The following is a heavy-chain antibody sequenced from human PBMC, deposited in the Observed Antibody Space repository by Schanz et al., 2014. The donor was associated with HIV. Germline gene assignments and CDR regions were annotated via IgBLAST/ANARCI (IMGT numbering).Heavy chain of an antibody. J-gene: IGHJ6*02. CDR3: AKDRNYYDDKYLGKGNYYYYYGMDV. V-gene: IGHV3-30*18. CDR1: GFTFNSYG. D-gene: IGHD3-22*01. Sequence: QVQLVESGGGVVQPGRSLRLSCAASGFTFNSYGMHWVRQAPGKGLEWVSVISYDGRNKLYADSVKGRLTISRDNSKNTLYLQMKSLRREDTAVYFCAKDRNYYDDKYLGKGNYYYYYGMDVWGQGTTVTVSS. CDR2: ISYDGRNK.